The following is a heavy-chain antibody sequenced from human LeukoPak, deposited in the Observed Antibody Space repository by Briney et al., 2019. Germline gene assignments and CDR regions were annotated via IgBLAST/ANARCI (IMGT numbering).Heavy chain of an antibody. CDR3: ARVQRNYIDY. CDR1: GGSISSGGYY. J-gene: IGHJ4*02. Sequence: SQTLSLTCTVSGGSISSGGYYWSWIRQHPGKGLEWIGHIYYSGSTYYNPSLKSRVTISVDTSKNQFSLKLSSVTAADTAVYYCARVQRNYIDYWGQGTLVTVSS. D-gene: IGHD3-10*01. V-gene: IGHV4-31*03. CDR2: IYYSGST.